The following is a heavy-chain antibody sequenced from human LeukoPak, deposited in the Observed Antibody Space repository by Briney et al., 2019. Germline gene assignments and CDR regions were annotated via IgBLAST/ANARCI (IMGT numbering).Heavy chain of an antibody. Sequence: GASVKVSCKTSGYTFINYGISWVRQAPGQGLEWMGGIIPIFGTANYAQKFQGRVTITADESTSTAYMELSSLRSEDTAVYYCARVRIQLWLLGGWFDPWGQGTLVTVSS. CDR2: IIPIFGTA. CDR3: ARVRIQLWLLGGWFDP. CDR1: GYTFINYG. D-gene: IGHD5-18*01. J-gene: IGHJ5*02. V-gene: IGHV1-69*13.